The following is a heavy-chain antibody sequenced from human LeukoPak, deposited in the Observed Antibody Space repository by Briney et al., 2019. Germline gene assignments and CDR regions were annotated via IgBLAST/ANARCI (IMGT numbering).Heavy chain of an antibody. Sequence: PSETLSLTCAVYGGSFSGYYWSWIRQPPGKGLEWIGEINHSGSTNYNPSLKSRVTISVDTSKNQFSLKLSSVTAADTAVYYCARHLYYGSGSPLPDFDYWGQGTLVTVSS. CDR2: INHSGST. CDR1: GGSFSGYY. J-gene: IGHJ4*02. V-gene: IGHV4-34*01. D-gene: IGHD3-10*01. CDR3: ARHLYYGSGSPLPDFDY.